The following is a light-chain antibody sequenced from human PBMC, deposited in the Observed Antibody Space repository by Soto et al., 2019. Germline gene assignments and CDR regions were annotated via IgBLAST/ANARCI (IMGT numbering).Light chain of an antibody. CDR3: QRYNAYWA. Sequence: IQMPQSPSTLSASVGHRVIITCRASQSLRRELAWYQQEPGKAPKVLIHDASTLKSGVPSRFSGSEDGEEFTFTIASLQAGDFATYYCQRYNAYWAFGTGTKVYI. CDR2: DAS. V-gene: IGKV1-5*01. CDR1: QSLRRE. J-gene: IGKJ1*01.